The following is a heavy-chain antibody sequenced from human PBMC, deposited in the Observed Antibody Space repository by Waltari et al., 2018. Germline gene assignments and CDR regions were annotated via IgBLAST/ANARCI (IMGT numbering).Heavy chain of an antibody. CDR1: GLHLPDYC. CDR3: ARYEGHCIGDFCYFPDAFDT. V-gene: IGHV3-7*01. J-gene: IGHJ3*02. Sequence: EELLVESGGDLVHPGGSLRLSCAVSGLHLPDYCMSWVRQAPGKGLEWVANIKHDGSETNYVDSVKGRFTISRDNAKKSVYLQMNSLRADDTAIYFCARYEGHCIGDFCYFPDAFDTWGQGTMVTVSS. CDR2: IKHDGSET. D-gene: IGHD2-8*02.